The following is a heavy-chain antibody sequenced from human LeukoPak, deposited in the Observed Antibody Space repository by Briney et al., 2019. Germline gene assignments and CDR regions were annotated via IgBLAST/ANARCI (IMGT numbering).Heavy chain of an antibody. J-gene: IGHJ4*02. CDR1: GFTFSNYY. D-gene: IGHD3-22*01. Sequence: PGGSLRLSCAASGFTFSNYYMSWIRQAPGKGLEWVSYISGSSSYTTYADSVKGRFTISRDNAKKSLYLQMNSLRAEDTAVYYCARDRGENYDSSGYYDYWGQGTLVTVSS. CDR3: ARDRGENYDSSGYYDY. CDR2: ISGSSSYT. V-gene: IGHV3-11*06.